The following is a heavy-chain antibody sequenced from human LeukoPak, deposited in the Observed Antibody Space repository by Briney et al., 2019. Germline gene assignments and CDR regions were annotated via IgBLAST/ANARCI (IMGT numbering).Heavy chain of an antibody. CDR3: ARDQVLRFLEWLIDY. J-gene: IGHJ4*02. V-gene: IGHV3-30-3*01. CDR1: GFTFSSYA. D-gene: IGHD3-3*01. CDR2: ISYDGSNK. Sequence: GGSLRLSCAASGFTFSSYAMHWVRQAPGKGLEWVAVISYDGSNKYYADSVKGRFTISRDNSRNTLYLQMNSLRAEDTAMYYCARDQVLRFLEWLIDYWGQGTLVTVSS.